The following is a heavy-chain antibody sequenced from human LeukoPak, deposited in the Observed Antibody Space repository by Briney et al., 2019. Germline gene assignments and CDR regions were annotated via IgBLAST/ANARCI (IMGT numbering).Heavy chain of an antibody. V-gene: IGHV3-48*03. Sequence: GGSLRLCCAASGFTFSSYEMNWGRQAPGKGLEWVSYISSSGSTIYYADSVKGRFTISRDNAKNSLYLQMNSLRAEDTAVYYCARDGLYYDILTGYYRTYYYGMDVWGQGTTVTVSS. CDR1: GFTFSSYE. CDR3: ARDGLYYDILTGYYRTYYYGMDV. J-gene: IGHJ6*02. CDR2: ISSSGSTI. D-gene: IGHD3-9*01.